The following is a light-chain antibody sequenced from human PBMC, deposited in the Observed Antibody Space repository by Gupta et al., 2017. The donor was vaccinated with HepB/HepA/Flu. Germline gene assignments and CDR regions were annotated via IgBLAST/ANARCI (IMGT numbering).Light chain of an antibody. J-gene: IGKJ4*01. CDR2: LGS. Sequence: DIVMTQSPLSLRVTPGEPASISCRSSQSLLHSNGYNYLDWYLQKPGQSPQLLIYLGSNRASGVPDRFSGSGSGTDFTLKISRVEAEDVGVYYCMQALQTQLTFGGGTKVEIK. CDR3: MQALQTQLT. V-gene: IGKV2-28*01. CDR1: QSLLHSNGYNY.